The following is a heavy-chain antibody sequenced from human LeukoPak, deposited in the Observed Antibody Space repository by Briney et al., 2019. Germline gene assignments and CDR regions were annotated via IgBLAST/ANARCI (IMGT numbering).Heavy chain of an antibody. V-gene: IGHV3-21*01. CDR3: ARGGMVRGVPRPFDY. CDR2: ISSSSSYI. CDR1: GFTVSSNY. J-gene: IGHJ4*02. D-gene: IGHD3-10*01. Sequence: GGSLRPSCAASGFTVSSNYVSWVRQAPGKGLEWVSSISSSSSYIYYADSVKGRFTISRDNAKNSLYLQMNSLRAEDTAVYYCARGGMVRGVPRPFDYWGQGTLVTVSS.